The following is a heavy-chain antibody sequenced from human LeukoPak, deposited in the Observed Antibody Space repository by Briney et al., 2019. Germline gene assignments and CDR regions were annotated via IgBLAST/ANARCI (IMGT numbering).Heavy chain of an antibody. V-gene: IGHV1-18*01. D-gene: IGHD3-16*01. CDR2: ISANDGNT. CDR1: GYTFTAYG. CDR3: SRDDGPFGGVRFDH. J-gene: IGHJ4*02. Sequence: ASVKVSCKASGYTFTAYGISWVRQAPGQGLEWMGWISANDGNTNYAQKVQGRVTMTRDTSTSTAYMELRSLRYDDTAVYYCSRDDGPFGGVRFDHWGQGTLVTVSS.